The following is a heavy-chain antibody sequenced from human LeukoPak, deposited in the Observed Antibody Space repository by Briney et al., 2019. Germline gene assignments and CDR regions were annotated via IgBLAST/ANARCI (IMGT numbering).Heavy chain of an antibody. V-gene: IGHV3-30*18. CDR1: GVXFSTFG. J-gene: IGHJ6*02. D-gene: IGHD2-2*03. Sequence: PGRSLRLSCVASGVXFSTFGMYWVRQAPGKGLDWVAFVSSDGSYKYYADSVKGRCTISRDNSKKTLYPQMNSLRAEDTAVYYCAKDQAPGYCTRTSCSPNYGMDVWGQGTTVTVSS. CDR3: AKDQAPGYCTRTSCSPNYGMDV. CDR2: VSSDGSYK.